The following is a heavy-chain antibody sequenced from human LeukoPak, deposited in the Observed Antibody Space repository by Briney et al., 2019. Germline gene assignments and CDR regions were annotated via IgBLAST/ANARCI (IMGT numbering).Heavy chain of an antibody. CDR1: GFTVSSNY. CDR2: IYSSGST. V-gene: IGHV3-53*01. CDR3: ASRIATAGSVDY. D-gene: IGHD6-13*01. J-gene: IGHJ4*02. Sequence: GGSLRPSCAASGFTVSSNYMSWVRQAPGKGLEWVSVIYSSGSTYYADSVKGRFTISRDNSKNTLHLQMNTLRAEDTAVYYCASRIATAGSVDYWGQGTLVTVSS.